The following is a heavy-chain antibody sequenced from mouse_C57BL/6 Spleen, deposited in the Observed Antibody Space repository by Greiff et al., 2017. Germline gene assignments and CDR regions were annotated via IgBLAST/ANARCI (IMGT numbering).Heavy chain of an antibody. V-gene: IGHV6-3*01. CDR1: GFTFSNYW. Sequence: EVMLVESGGGLVQPGGSMKLSCVASGFTFSNYWMNWVRQSPEKGLEWVAQIRLKSDNYATHYAESVKGRFTISRDDSKSSVYLQMNNLRAEDTGIYYCTGPSTWFAYWGQGTLVTVSA. CDR2: IRLKSDNYAT. J-gene: IGHJ3*01. CDR3: TGPSTWFAY.